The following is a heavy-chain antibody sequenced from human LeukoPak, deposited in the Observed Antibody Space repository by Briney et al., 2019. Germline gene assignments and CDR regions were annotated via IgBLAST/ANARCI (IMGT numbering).Heavy chain of an antibody. CDR2: ISAGGATT. Sequence: GGSLRLSCAASGFSFSSYAMSWVRQAPGKGLEWVSGISAGGATTHYADSVKGRFTMSRDNSKKTVYLQMDSLRAEDTAIYYCAKGKVNHDGAFDFWGQGTMVTVSS. V-gene: IGHV3-23*01. J-gene: IGHJ3*01. CDR1: GFSFSSYA. D-gene: IGHD3-16*01. CDR3: AKGKVNHDGAFDF.